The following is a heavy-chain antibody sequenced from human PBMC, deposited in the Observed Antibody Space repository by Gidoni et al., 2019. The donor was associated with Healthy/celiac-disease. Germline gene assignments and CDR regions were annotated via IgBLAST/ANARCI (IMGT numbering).Heavy chain of an antibody. CDR1: GFTFSSYA. Sequence: EVQLLESGGGLVQPGGSLRLSCAASGFTFSSYAMRWVRQAPGKGLEGVSAIRGSGGSTYYADSVKGRFTISRDNSKNTLYLQMNSRRAEETAVYYCAKGVDGCYGMDVWGQGTTVTVSS. CDR2: IRGSGGST. J-gene: IGHJ6*02. V-gene: IGHV3-23*01. D-gene: IGHD2-2*03. CDR3: AKGVDGCYGMDV.